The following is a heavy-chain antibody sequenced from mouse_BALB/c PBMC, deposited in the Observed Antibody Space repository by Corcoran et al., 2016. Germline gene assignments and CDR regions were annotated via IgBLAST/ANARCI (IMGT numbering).Heavy chain of an antibody. CDR2: INTYTGEP. CDR3: AREPYAMDY. Sequence: QIQLVQSGPELKKPGEKVKISCKASGYTFTNYGMNWVKQAPGKGLKWMGWINTYTGEPTYADDFKGRFAFSLEHSASTAYLQIKNLKNEDTATYFCAREPYAMDYWGQGTLVTVSS. J-gene: IGHJ4*01. CDR1: GYTFTNYG. V-gene: IGHV9-3-1*01.